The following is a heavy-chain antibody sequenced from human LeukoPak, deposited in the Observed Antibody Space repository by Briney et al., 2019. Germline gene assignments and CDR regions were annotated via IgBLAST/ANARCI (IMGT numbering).Heavy chain of an antibody. Sequence: ASVKVPCKASGYTFTSYGISWVRQAPGQGLEWMGWISAYNGNTNYAQKLQGRVTMTRDTSISTAYMELSSLTSEDTAVYYCATELRWKDHWGQGTLVTVSS. CDR3: ATELRWKDH. CDR1: GYTFTSYG. J-gene: IGHJ4*02. D-gene: IGHD4-23*01. CDR2: ISAYNGNT. V-gene: IGHV1-18*01.